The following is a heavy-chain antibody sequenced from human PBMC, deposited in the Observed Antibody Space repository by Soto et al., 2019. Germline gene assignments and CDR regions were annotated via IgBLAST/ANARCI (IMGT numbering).Heavy chain of an antibody. Sequence: SVTLSLTCTVSGGSISSSNYYWGWIRQPPGKGLEWIGSVYYSGSTYYNASLKSRVTISVDTSKNQFSLKLSSVTAADTAVYYCARHPRRWSMDVWGQGTTVTVSS. CDR1: GGSISSSNYY. J-gene: IGHJ6*02. V-gene: IGHV4-39*01. CDR3: ARHPRRWSMDV. CDR2: VYYSGST.